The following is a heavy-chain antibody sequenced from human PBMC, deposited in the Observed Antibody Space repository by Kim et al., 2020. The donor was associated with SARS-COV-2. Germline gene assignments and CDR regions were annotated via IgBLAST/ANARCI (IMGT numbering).Heavy chain of an antibody. J-gene: IGHJ4*02. V-gene: IGHV3-33*05. CDR1: GFTFSSYG. Sequence: GGSLRLSCAASGFTFSSYGMHWVRQAPGKGLEWVAVISYDGSNKYYADSVKGRFTISRDNSKNTLYLQMNSLRAEDTAVYYCARRGFDYWGQGTLVTVSS. CDR3: ARRGFDY. CDR2: ISYDGSNK.